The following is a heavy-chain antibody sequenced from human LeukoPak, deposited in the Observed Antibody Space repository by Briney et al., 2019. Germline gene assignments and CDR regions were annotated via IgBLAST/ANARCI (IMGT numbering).Heavy chain of an antibody. Sequence: GASVKVSCKASGYTLTGYYMHWVRQAPGRGLEWMGIINPSGGSTDYAQKIQDRVTMTMDTSTSTVYMELSSLRSEDTAVYYCARGILTGGGGYYFDYWGQGTLVTVSS. V-gene: IGHV1-46*01. CDR2: INPSGGST. CDR3: ARGILTGGGGYYFDY. D-gene: IGHD7-27*01. J-gene: IGHJ4*02. CDR1: GYTLTGYY.